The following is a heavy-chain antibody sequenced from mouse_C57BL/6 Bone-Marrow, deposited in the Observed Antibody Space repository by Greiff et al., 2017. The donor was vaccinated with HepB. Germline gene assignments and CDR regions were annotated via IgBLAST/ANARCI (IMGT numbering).Heavy chain of an antibody. D-gene: IGHD1-1*01. CDR2: ISNGGGST. V-gene: IGHV5-12*01. CDR1: GFTFSDYY. CDR3: AREGLLLPMDY. J-gene: IGHJ4*01. Sequence: EVMLVESGGGLVQPGGSLKLSCAASGFTFSDYYMYWVRQTPEKRLEWVAYISNGGGSTYYPDTVKGRFTISRDNAKNTLYLQMSRLKSEDTAMYYCAREGLLLPMDYWGQGTSVTVSS.